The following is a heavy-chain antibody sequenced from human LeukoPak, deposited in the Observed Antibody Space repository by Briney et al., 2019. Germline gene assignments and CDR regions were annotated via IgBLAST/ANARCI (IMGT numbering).Heavy chain of an antibody. CDR2: IYYSGST. CDR3: ARGLLDSPQR. Sequence: SETLSLTCTVSGGSISSSSYYWGWIRQPPGKGLEWIGSIYYSGSTYYNPSLKSRVTISVDTSKNQFSLKLSSVTAADTAVYYCARGLLDSPQRWGQGTLVTVSS. D-gene: IGHD3-22*01. CDR1: GGSISSSSYY. J-gene: IGHJ4*02. V-gene: IGHV4-39*07.